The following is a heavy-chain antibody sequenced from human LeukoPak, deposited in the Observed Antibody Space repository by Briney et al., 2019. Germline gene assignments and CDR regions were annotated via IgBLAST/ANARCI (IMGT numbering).Heavy chain of an antibody. J-gene: IGHJ4*02. CDR2: ISGSGSST. CDR3: AKCLGSGSYLPNDY. V-gene: IGHV3-23*01. CDR1: GFTFSDYY. D-gene: IGHD3-10*01. Sequence: PGGSLRLSCAASGFTFSDYYMSWIRQAPGKGLEWVSAISGSGSSTYYADSVKGRFTISRDNSKNTLYLQMNSLRAEDTAVYYCAKCLGSGSYLPNDYWGQGTLVTVSS.